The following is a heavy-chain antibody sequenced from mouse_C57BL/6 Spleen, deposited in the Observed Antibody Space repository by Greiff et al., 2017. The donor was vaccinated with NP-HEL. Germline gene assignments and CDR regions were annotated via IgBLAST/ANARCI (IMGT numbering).Heavy chain of an antibody. V-gene: IGHV1-59*01. CDR2: IDPSDSYT. J-gene: IGHJ1*03. CDR3: AYHYYGSSYWYFDV. CDR1: GYTFTSYW. Sequence: QVQLQQPGAELVRPGPSVKLSCKASGYTFTSYWMHWVKQRPGQGLEWIGVIDPSDSYTNYNQKFKGKATLTVDTSSSTAYMQLSSLTSEDSAVYYCAYHYYGSSYWYFDVWGTGTTVTVSS. D-gene: IGHD1-1*01.